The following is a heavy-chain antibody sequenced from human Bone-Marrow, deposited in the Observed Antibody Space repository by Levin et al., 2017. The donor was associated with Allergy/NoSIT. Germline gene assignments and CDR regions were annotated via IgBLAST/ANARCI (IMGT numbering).Heavy chain of an antibody. V-gene: IGHV3-23*01. D-gene: IGHD3-3*01. CDR2: ISIGGETT. Sequence: GGSLRLSCAASGFTFSSFGMGWVRQAPGKGLEWVSGISIGGETTYYENSVRARFTVSRDNSKNTVYLQMNSLRVEDTAVYFCAKPRRGFFYFDSWGQGVLVTVSS. J-gene: IGHJ4*02. CDR3: AKPRRGFFYFDS. CDR1: GFTFSSFG.